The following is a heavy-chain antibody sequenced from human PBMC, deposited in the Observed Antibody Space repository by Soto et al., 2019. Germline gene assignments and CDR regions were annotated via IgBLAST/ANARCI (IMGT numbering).Heavy chain of an antibody. Sequence: PGESLKISCKVSGRTFINQWIAWVRQMPGKGVEWVGIIYPGDSDARYSPSFAGQVTISVDKSITTAYLHWSSLEASDSAVYYCSRQGAMAATPAYAFDIWGQGTLVTVSS. CDR1: GRTFINQW. J-gene: IGHJ3*02. CDR3: SRQGAMAATPAYAFDI. CDR2: IYPGDSDA. D-gene: IGHD6-19*01. V-gene: IGHV5-51*01.